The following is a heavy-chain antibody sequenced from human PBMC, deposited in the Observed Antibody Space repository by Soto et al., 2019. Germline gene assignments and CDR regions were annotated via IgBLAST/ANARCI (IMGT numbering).Heavy chain of an antibody. D-gene: IGHD3-3*01. J-gene: IGHJ6*03. CDR1: GYTSTNLD. CDR3: ARDRYDFWSDHLGPYYYYYMDV. Sequence: GASVKVSCKASGYTSTNLDINWVRQATGQGLEWMGWMNPNSDTGCAQKFQGRVTMTRDTSTSTVYMELSSLRSEDTAVYYCARDRYDFWSDHLGPYYYYYMDVWGKGTTVTVSS. CDR2: MNPNSDT. V-gene: IGHV1-8*01.